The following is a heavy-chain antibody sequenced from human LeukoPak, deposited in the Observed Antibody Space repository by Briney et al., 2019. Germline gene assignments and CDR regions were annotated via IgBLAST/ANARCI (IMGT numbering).Heavy chain of an antibody. J-gene: IGHJ2*01. V-gene: IGHV1-18*01. CDR2: ISAYNGNT. CDR3: ARIVPASLYWYFDL. CDR1: GYTFTSYG. D-gene: IGHD2-2*01. Sequence: ASVKVSCKASGYTFTSYGISWVRQAPGQGLEWMGWISAYNGNTNYAQKLQGRVTMTTDTSTSTAYMELRSLRSDDTAVYYCARIVPASLYWYFDLWGRGTLVTVSS.